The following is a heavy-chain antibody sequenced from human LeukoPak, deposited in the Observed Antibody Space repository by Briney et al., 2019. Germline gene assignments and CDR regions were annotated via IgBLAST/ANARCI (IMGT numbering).Heavy chain of an antibody. CDR1: GGSISSYY. J-gene: IGHJ4*02. CDR3: ARHRSTFDKRGYFDH. D-gene: IGHD3-16*01. CDR2: IYTSGST. Sequence: SETLSLTCTVSGGSISSYYWSWIRQPAGKGLEWIGRIYTSGSTNYNPSLKSRVTISVDTSKNQFSLRLRSVTATDTAVYYCARHRSTFDKRGYFDHWGQGTLVTVSS. V-gene: IGHV4-4*07.